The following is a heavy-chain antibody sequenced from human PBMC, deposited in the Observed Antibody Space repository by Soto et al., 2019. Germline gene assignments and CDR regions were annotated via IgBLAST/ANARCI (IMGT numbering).Heavy chain of an antibody. J-gene: IGHJ6*01. Sequence: EVQLVESGGGLVQPGGSLRVSCAASGFTFSTYSMNWVRQAPGKGLEWVSYMSSRSLTIYYTDSVKGRFTISRDNAKNSLYLQMNSPRDEDTAVYYCARGGSSSDTGMDVWGEGTTGTFAS. D-gene: IGHD6-6*01. CDR2: MSSRSLTI. CDR1: GFTFSTYS. V-gene: IGHV3-48*02. CDR3: ARGGSSSDTGMDV.